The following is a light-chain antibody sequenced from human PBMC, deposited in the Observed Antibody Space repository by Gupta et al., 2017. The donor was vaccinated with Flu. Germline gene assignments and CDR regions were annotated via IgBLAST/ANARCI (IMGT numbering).Light chain of an antibody. V-gene: IGKV2-28*01. J-gene: IGKJ4*02. CDR3: MQAKQCPLT. CDR1: QILLHSNGYNY. Sequence: VMTQSALFLPVTPGEPASISCRSSQILLHSNGYNYLDWYLQKPGHSQQRLIYLGSNRDSGVPDRFSGSGSGTDFTLKISRVEAEDVGVYYCMQAKQCPLTFGEGTKVEIK. CDR2: LGS.